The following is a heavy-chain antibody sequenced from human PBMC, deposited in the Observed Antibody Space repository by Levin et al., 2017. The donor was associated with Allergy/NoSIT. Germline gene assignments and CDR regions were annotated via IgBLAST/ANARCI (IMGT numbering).Heavy chain of an antibody. V-gene: IGHV4-59*01. Sequence: SETLSLTCTVSGGSISSYYWSWIRQPPGKGLEWIGYIYYSGSTNYNPSLKSRVTISVDTSKNQFSLKLSSVTAADTAVYYCARVVYNWNYGGWFDPWGQGTLVTVSS. D-gene: IGHD1-7*01. CDR3: ARVVYNWNYGGWFDP. CDR1: GGSISSYY. CDR2: IYYSGST. J-gene: IGHJ5*02.